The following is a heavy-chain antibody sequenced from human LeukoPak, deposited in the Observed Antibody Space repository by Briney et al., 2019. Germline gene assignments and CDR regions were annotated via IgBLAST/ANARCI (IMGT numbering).Heavy chain of an antibody. CDR3: ARVDVFGVVSSDYNYYYMDV. V-gene: IGHV4-61*02. CDR2: IYTSGST. J-gene: IGHJ6*03. CDR1: GGSISSGSYY. D-gene: IGHD3-3*01. Sequence: SETLSLTCTVSGGSISSGSYYWSWIRQPAGKGLEWIGRIYTSGSTNYNPSLKSRVTMSVDTSKNQFSLKLSYVTAADTAVYYCARVDVFGVVSSDYNYYYMDVWGKGTTVTVSS.